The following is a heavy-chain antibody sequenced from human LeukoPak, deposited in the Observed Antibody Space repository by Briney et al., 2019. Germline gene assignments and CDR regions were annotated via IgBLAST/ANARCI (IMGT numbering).Heavy chain of an antibody. D-gene: IGHD4-17*01. J-gene: IGHJ4*02. Sequence: KASETLSLTCTVSGGSISSGSYYWSWIRQPAGKGLEWIGRIYTSGSTNYNPSLKSRVTISVDTSKNQFSLKLSSVTAADTAVYYCASQERYGDYLGWGQGTLVTVSS. CDR3: ASQERYGDYLG. CDR1: GGSISSGSYY. CDR2: IYTSGST. V-gene: IGHV4-61*02.